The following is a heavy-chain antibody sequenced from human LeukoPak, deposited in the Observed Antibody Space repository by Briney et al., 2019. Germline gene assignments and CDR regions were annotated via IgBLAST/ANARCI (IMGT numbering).Heavy chain of an antibody. V-gene: IGHV3-53*01. Sequence: PGGSLRLSCAASGFTVSSNYMSWVRQAPGKGLEWVSVIYSGDSTYYADSVKGRFTISRDNAKNSLYLQMSNLRAEDTAVYFCARGGGLDVWGQGATVTVSS. CDR2: IYSGDST. CDR3: ARGGGLDV. D-gene: IGHD3-16*01. J-gene: IGHJ6*02. CDR1: GFTVSSNY.